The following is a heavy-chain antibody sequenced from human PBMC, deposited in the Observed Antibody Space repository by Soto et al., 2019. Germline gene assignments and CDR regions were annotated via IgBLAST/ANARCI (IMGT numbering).Heavy chain of an antibody. CDR2: ISGSGGST. Sequence: PGGSLRLSCAVSGFTFSSYAMSRVRQAPGKGLEWVSAISGSGGSTYYADSVKGRFTISRDNSKNTLYLQMNSLRAEDTAVYYYAKDLLDSHPMIVVVIKSRTDDAFDIWGQGTMVTVSS. J-gene: IGHJ3*02. V-gene: IGHV3-23*01. CDR1: GFTFSSYA. D-gene: IGHD3-22*01. CDR3: AKDLLDSHPMIVVVIKSRTDDAFDI.